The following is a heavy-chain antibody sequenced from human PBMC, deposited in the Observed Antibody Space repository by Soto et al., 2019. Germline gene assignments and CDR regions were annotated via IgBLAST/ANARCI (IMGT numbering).Heavy chain of an antibody. CDR3: ARQVSDDVLTGDFTNWFDS. Sequence: EVQLVQSGAEVKKPGESLRISCTGSGYRFTSHWISWVRQMPGKGLEWMGRIDPRDSFIKYSLSLQDHVSFTVDKSKSTAYLQWSSLQASDTAMYYCARQVSDDVLTGDFTNWFDSWGQGTLVTVSS. D-gene: IGHD3-9*01. CDR1: GYRFTSHW. J-gene: IGHJ5*01. CDR2: IDPRDSFI. V-gene: IGHV5-10-1*01.